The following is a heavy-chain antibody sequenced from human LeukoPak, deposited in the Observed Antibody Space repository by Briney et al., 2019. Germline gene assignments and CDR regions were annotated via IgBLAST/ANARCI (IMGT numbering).Heavy chain of an antibody. CDR1: GFTFTSSA. CDR2: IVVGSGNT. CDR3: AAEEGARFGPYYYGMDV. D-gene: IGHD1-26*01. Sequence: SVKVSCKASGFTFTSSAVQWVRQARGQRLEWIGWIVVGSGNTNYAQKFQERVTITRDMSTSTAYMELSSLRSEDTAVYYCAAEEGARFGPYYYGMDVRGQGTTVTVSS. V-gene: IGHV1-58*01. J-gene: IGHJ6*02.